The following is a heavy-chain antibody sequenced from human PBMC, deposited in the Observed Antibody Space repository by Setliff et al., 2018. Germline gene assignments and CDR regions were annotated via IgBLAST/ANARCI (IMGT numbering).Heavy chain of an antibody. CDR1: GGPFSGAS. J-gene: IGHJ4*02. D-gene: IGHD1-26*01. Sequence: SESLSLTCTVSGGPFSGASIWSWIRQPPGKGLEFIGYVYYSGTAKYDPSLESRAIMSVDASKNQISLKLNSVTAADTAVYYCAKGGTYRYFDFWGQGALVTSPQ. V-gene: IGHV4-59*01. CDR3: AKGGTYRYFDF. CDR2: VYYSGTA.